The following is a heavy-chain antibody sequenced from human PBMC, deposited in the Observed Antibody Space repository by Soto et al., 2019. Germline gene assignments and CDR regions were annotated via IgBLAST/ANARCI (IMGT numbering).Heavy chain of an antibody. Sequence: ASVKVSCKASGYTFTGYYMHWVRQAPGQGLEWMGWINPNSGGTNYAQKFQGRVTMTRDTSISTAYMELSRLRSDDTAVYYCARVSSSSWYTYYYYYGMDVWGQGTTVTV. J-gene: IGHJ6*02. V-gene: IGHV1-2*02. D-gene: IGHD6-13*01. CDR2: INPNSGGT. CDR1: GYTFTGYY. CDR3: ARVSSSSWYTYYYYYGMDV.